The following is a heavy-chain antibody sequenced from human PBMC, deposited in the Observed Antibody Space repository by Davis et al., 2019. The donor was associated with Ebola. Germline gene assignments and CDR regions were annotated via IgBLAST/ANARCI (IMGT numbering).Heavy chain of an antibody. V-gene: IGHV3-30*18. J-gene: IGHJ4*02. CDR3: AKEYCPNSGPYCTYFEV. CDR2: MSYHGSNT. D-gene: IGHD3-10*01. CDR1: AFSFGIYG. Sequence: PAGSLRLSCEAFAFSFGIYGMHWVRQAPGKGLEWVASMSYHGSNTSYIDSVRGRFTISRDNSKNTLYLHMNSLRAEDTAVYFCAKEYCPNSGPYCTYFEVWGQGTQVTVSS.